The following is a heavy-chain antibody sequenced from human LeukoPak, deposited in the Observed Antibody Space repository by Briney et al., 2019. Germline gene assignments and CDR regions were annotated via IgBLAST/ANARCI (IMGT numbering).Heavy chain of an antibody. CDR1: GGSISSSSYY. D-gene: IGHD3-10*01. J-gene: IGHJ4*02. V-gene: IGHV4-39*01. CDR2: IYYSGST. CDR3: ASRIWFGELSTFDY. Sequence: SETXSLTCTVSGGSISSSSYYWGWIRQPPGKGLEWIGSIYYSGSTYYNPSLKSRVTISVDTSKNQFSLKLSSVTAADTAVYYCASRIWFGELSTFDYWGQGTLVTVSS.